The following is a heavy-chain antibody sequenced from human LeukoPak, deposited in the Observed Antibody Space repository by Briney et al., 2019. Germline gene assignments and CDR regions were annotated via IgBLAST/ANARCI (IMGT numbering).Heavy chain of an antibody. J-gene: IGHJ6*03. D-gene: IGHD2-2*01. V-gene: IGHV4-4*09. CDR3: ARRKRYCSSSSCGYYYYYMHV. CDR2: IYTSGST. Sequence: SGTLYLTCTASGGSISSYYWRWIRQPPGKGLEWFGNIYTSGSTNYNLSLKSRITISVDRSKYQSSLKLSSVTAADTAVYYCARRKRYCSSSSCGYYYYYMHVWGKGTTVTVSS. CDR1: GGSISSYY.